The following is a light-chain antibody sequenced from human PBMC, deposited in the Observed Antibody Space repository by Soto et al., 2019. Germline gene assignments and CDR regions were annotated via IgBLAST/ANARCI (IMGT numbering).Light chain of an antibody. CDR2: DVS. CDR1: QSINGR. V-gene: IGKV1-5*01. J-gene: IGKJ2*01. Sequence: DIQMTQSPSTLSASIGDRVTITCRASQSINGRLAWYQQKPGRPPKLLIYDVSFLESGVPSRFSGSGSGTVFNLTISSLRPDDFATFYCQQYKVYPYTFGQGTRLDIQ. CDR3: QQYKVYPYT.